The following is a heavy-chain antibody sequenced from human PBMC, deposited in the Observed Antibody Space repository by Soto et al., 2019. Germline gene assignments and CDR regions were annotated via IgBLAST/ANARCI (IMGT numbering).Heavy chain of an antibody. Sequence: GGSLRLSCAGSGFTFSNNGMHWVRQTPGKGLEWVAFMSYDGSYTFYADSVKGRFTISRDNSKNTLFLHMSNLRAEDTAMYYCTIVRVADSALDHWGQGTLVTVSS. J-gene: IGHJ4*02. V-gene: IGHV3-30*02. D-gene: IGHD3-10*02. CDR1: GFTFSNNG. CDR2: MSYDGSYT. CDR3: TIVRVADSALDH.